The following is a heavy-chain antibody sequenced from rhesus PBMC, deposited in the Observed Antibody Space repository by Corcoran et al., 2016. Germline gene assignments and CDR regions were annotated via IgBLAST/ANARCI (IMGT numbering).Heavy chain of an antibody. CDR3: ARQGARGGTTVDY. CDR1: GGSISSSNW. V-gene: IGHV4-93*02. CDR2: FYGGRGST. J-gene: IGHJ4*01. Sequence: AQLQESGPGVVKPSETLSLTCAVSGGSISSSNWWSWIRQSPGKGLEWIGYFYGGRGSTSATPSLKGRVTISTDPSQTHFSLRLSAVTAADTAVYSCARQGARGGTTVDYWGQGVLVTVSS. D-gene: IGHD1-44*01.